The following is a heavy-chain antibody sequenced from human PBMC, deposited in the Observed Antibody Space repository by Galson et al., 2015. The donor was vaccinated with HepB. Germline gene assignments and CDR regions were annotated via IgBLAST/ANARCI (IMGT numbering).Heavy chain of an antibody. Sequence: SLRLSCAASGFTFNDFAMHWVRQAPGKGLEWVSGVNWNSGKVDYADSVKGRFAISRDNAKKSLYLQMNSLRVDDTALYYCTKDIGDYGDFKWIFDSWGRGTLVTVSS. CDR2: VNWNSGKV. V-gene: IGHV3-9*01. CDR1: GFTFNDFA. D-gene: IGHD4-17*01. CDR3: TKDIGDYGDFKWIFDS. J-gene: IGHJ4*02.